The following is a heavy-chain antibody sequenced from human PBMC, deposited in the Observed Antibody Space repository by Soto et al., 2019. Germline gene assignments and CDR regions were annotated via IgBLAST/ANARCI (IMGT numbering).Heavy chain of an antibody. CDR2: IYYSGST. CDR3: AREGPEYYYDSSGYYSFDY. V-gene: IGHV4-30-4*01. Sequence: QVQLQESGPGLVKPSQTLSLTCTVSGGSISSGDYYWSWIRQPPGKGLEWIGYIYYSGSTYYNPSLKSRVTISVDTSKNQFSLKLSSVTAADTAVYYCAREGPEYYYDSSGYYSFDYWGQGTLVTVSS. CDR1: GGSISSGDYY. D-gene: IGHD3-22*01. J-gene: IGHJ4*02.